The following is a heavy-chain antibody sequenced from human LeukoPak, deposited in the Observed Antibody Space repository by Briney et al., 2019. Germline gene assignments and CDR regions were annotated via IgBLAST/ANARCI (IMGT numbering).Heavy chain of an antibody. CDR2: INHSGST. J-gene: IGHJ6*02. Sequence: SETLSFTCAVYGGSFSGYYWSWIRQPPGKGLEWIGEINHSGSTNYNPSLKSRVTISVDTSKNQFSLKLSSVTAADTAVYYCARGRSFGVVKKHYYGMDVWGQGTTVTVSS. CDR3: ARGRSFGVVKKHYYGMDV. CDR1: GGSFSGYY. V-gene: IGHV4-34*01. D-gene: IGHD3-3*01.